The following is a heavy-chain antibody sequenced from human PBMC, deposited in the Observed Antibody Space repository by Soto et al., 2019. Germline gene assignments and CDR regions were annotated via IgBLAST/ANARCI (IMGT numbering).Heavy chain of an antibody. CDR1: GGSVSGDKNY. Sequence: QVQLQESGPGLVKPSETLSLTCSVSGGSVSGDKNYWSWIRQSPGKGLEWIGFISYSGATIYNPSLKSRLTISVDRSKNLFSLRLSSVTASDTALYYCATSPRFAFDFWGQGTTVIVSS. CDR3: ATSPRFAFDF. J-gene: IGHJ3*01. D-gene: IGHD3-16*01. V-gene: IGHV4-61*01. CDR2: ISYSGAT.